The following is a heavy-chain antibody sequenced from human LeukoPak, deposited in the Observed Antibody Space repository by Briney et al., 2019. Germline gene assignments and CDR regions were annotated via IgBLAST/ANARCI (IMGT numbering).Heavy chain of an antibody. D-gene: IGHD3-22*01. V-gene: IGHV3-21*01. CDR1: GFTFSSYS. CDR3: ARWVWDDSSGYYFDY. CDR2: ISSSSSYI. J-gene: IGHJ4*02. Sequence: TGGSLRLSCAASGFTFSSYSMNWVRQAPGKGLEWVSSISSSSSYIYYADSVKGRFTISRDNAKNSLYLQMNSLRAEDTAVYYCARWVWDDSSGYYFDYWGQGTLVTVSS.